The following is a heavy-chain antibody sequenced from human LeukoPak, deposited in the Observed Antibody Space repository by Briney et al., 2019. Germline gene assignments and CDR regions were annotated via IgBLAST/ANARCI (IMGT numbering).Heavy chain of an antibody. CDR1: GGSISSSSYY. CDR2: IYYSGST. CDR3: ARRAIAVTGYYYMDV. D-gene: IGHD6-19*01. V-gene: IGHV4-39*01. Sequence: PSETLSLTCTVSGGSISSSSYYWGWIRQPPGKGLEWIGSIYYSGSTYYNPSLKSRVTISVDTSKNQFSLKLSSVTAADTAVYYCARRAIAVTGYYYMDVWGKGTTVTISS. J-gene: IGHJ6*03.